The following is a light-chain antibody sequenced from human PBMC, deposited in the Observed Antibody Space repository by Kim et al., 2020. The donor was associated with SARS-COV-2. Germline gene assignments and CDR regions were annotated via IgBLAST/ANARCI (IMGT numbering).Light chain of an antibody. Sequence: ALGQTVRITCQGDSLRSYYASWYQQKPGQAPVLVIYGKNNRPSGSPDRFSGSSSGNTASLTITGAQAEDEADYYCNSRDSSGNHLVFGTGTKVTVL. CDR2: GKN. CDR1: SLRSYY. CDR3: NSRDSSGNHLV. V-gene: IGLV3-19*01. J-gene: IGLJ1*01.